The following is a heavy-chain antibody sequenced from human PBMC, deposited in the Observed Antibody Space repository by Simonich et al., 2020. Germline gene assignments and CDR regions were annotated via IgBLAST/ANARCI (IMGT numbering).Heavy chain of an antibody. CDR3: ARHAGFAFDI. Sequence: QLQLQESGPGLVKPSETLSLTCTVSGGSINSSRYYWGWVRQPPGTGLGWIGSIYYSGSTYYNPSLKSRVTISVDTSKNEFSRKLSSVTAADTAVYYCARHAGFAFDIWGQGTMVTVSS. J-gene: IGHJ3*02. CDR1: GGSINSSRYY. CDR2: IYYSGST. V-gene: IGHV4-39*01. D-gene: IGHD6-13*01.